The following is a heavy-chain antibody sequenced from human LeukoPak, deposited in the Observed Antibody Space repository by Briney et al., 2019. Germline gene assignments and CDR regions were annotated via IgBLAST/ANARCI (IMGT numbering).Heavy chain of an antibody. CDR2: INHSGST. CDR3: ARGLMASVLRFLSFDP. CDR1: GASISGSGYY. D-gene: IGHD3-3*01. Sequence: SETLSLTCTVSGASISGSGYYWSWIRQPPGKGLEWIGEINHSGSTNYNPSLKSRVTISVDTSKNQFSLKLSSVTAADTAVYYCARGLMASVLRFLSFDPWGQGTLVTVSS. J-gene: IGHJ5*02. V-gene: IGHV4-39*07.